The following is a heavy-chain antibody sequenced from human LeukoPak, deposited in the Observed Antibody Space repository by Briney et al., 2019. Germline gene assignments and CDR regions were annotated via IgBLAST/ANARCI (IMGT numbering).Heavy chain of an antibody. V-gene: IGHV4-59*08. D-gene: IGHD3-10*01. J-gene: IGHJ4*02. Sequence: SETLSLTCTVSGGSISRYCWSWIRQSPGKGLEWIGYIDYSGRTKYNPSLKSRVTMSLGTSRNQFSLKLTSVTAADTAVYFCARGHYVSGSHFDYWGQGTLVTVSS. CDR1: GGSISRYC. CDR3: ARGHYVSGSHFDY. CDR2: IDYSGRT.